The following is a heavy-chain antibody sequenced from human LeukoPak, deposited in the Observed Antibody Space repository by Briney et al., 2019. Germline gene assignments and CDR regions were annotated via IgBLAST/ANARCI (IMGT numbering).Heavy chain of an antibody. J-gene: IGHJ4*02. CDR1: GFSFSDYG. V-gene: IGHV3-30*18. D-gene: IGHD2-21*01. Sequence: GGSLRLSCGASGFSFSDYGMHWVRQAPGKGLEWVAVISYDGSNKYYADSVKGRFTISRDNSKNTLYLQMNSLRTEDTAVYYCAKGYLGLPNYFDYWGQGTLVTVSS. CDR2: ISYDGSNK. CDR3: AKGYLGLPNYFDY.